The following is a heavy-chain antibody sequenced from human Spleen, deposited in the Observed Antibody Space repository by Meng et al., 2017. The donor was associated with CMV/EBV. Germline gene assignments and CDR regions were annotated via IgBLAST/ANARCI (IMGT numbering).Heavy chain of an antibody. D-gene: IGHD1-26*01. CDR3: GRTQLPAHTGSYRYYFYYAMDV. CDR2: INPNSGGT. J-gene: IGHJ6*02. Sequence: ASVKVSCKASGGTFSNYAISWVRQAPGQGLEWMGWINPNSGGTNYAQKFQGRVTMTRDTSITTAYMELSRLRSDDTAVYYCGRTQLPAHTGSYRYYFYYAMDVWGQGTTVTVSS. CDR1: GGTFSNYA. V-gene: IGHV1-2*02.